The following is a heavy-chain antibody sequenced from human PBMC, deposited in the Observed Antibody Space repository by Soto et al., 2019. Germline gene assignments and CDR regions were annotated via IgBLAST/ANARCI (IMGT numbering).Heavy chain of an antibody. CDR2: IIPIFGTA. CDR3: AREVGYCSSTSCYTGRTYNWFDP. V-gene: IGHV1-69*13. J-gene: IGHJ5*02. CDR1: GGTFSSYA. Sequence: SVKVSFKASGGTFSSYAISWVRQAPGQGLEWMGGIIPIFGTANYAQKFQGRVTITADESTSTAYMELSSLRSEDTAVYYCAREVGYCSSTSCYTGRTYNWFDPWGQGTLVTVSS. D-gene: IGHD2-2*02.